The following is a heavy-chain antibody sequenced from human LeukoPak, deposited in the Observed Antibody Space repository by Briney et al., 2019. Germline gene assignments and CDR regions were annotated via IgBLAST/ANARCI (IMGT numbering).Heavy chain of an antibody. Sequence: PSETLSLTCTVSGVSISSGDYYWSWIRQPPGKGLEWIGYIYYSGSTYYNPSLKSRVTISVDTSKNQLSLKLSSVTAADTAVYYCARPYYYDSRIDHWGQGTLVTVSS. J-gene: IGHJ5*02. CDR1: GVSISSGDYY. V-gene: IGHV4-30-4*01. CDR2: IYYSGST. CDR3: ARPYYYDSRIDH. D-gene: IGHD3-22*01.